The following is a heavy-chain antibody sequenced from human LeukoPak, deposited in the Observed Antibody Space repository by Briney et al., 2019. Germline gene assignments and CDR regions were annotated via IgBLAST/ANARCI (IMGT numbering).Heavy chain of an antibody. CDR3: ARHGAAMAGTGPLFDY. D-gene: IGHD6-19*01. V-gene: IGHV4-39*01. CDR1: GGSISSSSYS. CDR2: IYDSGST. J-gene: IGHJ4*02. Sequence: PSETLSLTCTVSGGSISSSSYSWGWIRQPPGKGLEWIGTIYDSGSTFYNPSLKSRVSISVDTSKNQLSLRLSSVTAAYTAVYYCARHGAAMAGTGPLFDYWGQGTLVTVYS.